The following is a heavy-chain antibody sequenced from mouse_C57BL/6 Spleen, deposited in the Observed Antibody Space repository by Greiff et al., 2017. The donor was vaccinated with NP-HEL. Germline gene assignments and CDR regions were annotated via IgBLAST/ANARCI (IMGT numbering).Heavy chain of an antibody. J-gene: IGHJ3*01. CDR3: ASDYGSSSWFAY. D-gene: IGHD1-1*01. Sequence: QLKESVAELVRPGASVKLSCTASGFNIQNTYMHWVKQRPEQGLEWIGRIDPANGNTKYAPKFQGKATITADTSSNTAYLQLSSLTSEDTAIYYCASDYGSSSWFAYWGQGTLVTVSA. CDR1: GFNIQNTY. CDR2: IDPANGNT. V-gene: IGHV14-3*01.